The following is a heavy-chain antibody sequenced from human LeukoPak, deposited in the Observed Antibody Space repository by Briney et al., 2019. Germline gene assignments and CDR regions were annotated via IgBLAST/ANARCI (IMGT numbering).Heavy chain of an antibody. V-gene: IGHV3-48*03. Sequence: PGGSLRLSCAASGFTFSTYEMNWVRQAPGKGLEWVSYIGSSGGPIYYADSVKGRFTVSRDNAKNSLSLQMNSLRAEDTAVYYCARRRSCSGGSCYSHFDYWGQGTLVTVSS. CDR2: IGSSGGPI. D-gene: IGHD2-15*01. CDR1: GFTFSTYE. J-gene: IGHJ4*02. CDR3: ARRRSCSGGSCYSHFDY.